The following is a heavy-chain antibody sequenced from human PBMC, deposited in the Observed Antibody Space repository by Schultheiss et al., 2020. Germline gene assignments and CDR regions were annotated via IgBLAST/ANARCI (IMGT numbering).Heavy chain of an antibody. D-gene: IGHD2-2*01. CDR3: AIAVGVRYCSSTSCYEGFDY. CDR1: GFTFSSFG. V-gene: IGHV3-33*03. Sequence: GGSLRLSCAASGFTFSSFGMHWVRQAPGKGLEWVAITWYDGSNKYYADSVKGRFTISRDNVKNTLYLQMNSLRDEDTAVYYCAIAVGVRYCSSTSCYEGFDYWGQGTLVTVSS. CDR2: TWYDGSNK. J-gene: IGHJ4*02.